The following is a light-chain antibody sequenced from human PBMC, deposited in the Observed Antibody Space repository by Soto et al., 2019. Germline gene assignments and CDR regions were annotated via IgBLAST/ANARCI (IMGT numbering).Light chain of an antibody. J-gene: IGLJ2*01. CDR1: SSDVGSYNL. Sequence: QSAMTQPASVSGSPGQSITVSCTGTSSDVGSYNLVSWYQQHPGKAPKLMIYEGSKRPSGVSNRFSGSKSGNTASLTISGIQAEDEADYYCCSYAGSFVFGGGTKLTVL. V-gene: IGLV2-23*01. CDR2: EGS. CDR3: CSYAGSFV.